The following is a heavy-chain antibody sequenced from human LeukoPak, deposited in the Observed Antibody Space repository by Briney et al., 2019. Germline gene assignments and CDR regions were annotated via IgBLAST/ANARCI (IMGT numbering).Heavy chain of an antibody. CDR2: IYPGGRP. Sequence: SETLSLTCAVSGGSISTSNWWSWVRQPPGKGLEWIGEIYPGGRPNYNPSLKTRVTISLDRSTNQLSLRLTSVTAADTAVYHCARNLYSNYGTTDYWGQGTLVTVSS. CDR3: ARNLYSNYGTTDY. D-gene: IGHD4-11*01. V-gene: IGHV4/OR15-8*03. J-gene: IGHJ4*02. CDR1: GGSISTSNW.